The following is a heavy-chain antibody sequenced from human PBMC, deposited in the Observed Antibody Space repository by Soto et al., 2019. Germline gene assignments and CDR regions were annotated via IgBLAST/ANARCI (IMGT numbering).Heavy chain of an antibody. J-gene: IGHJ6*02. CDR3: ERKWSNYDFWEV. Sequence: PSETLSLTCDVSGPSISSGYYWGWIRQPPGKGLEWIGSIYHSGSTNYKSSLKSRVTISVDTSKNHLSLKLRSVTAAETAVYYCERKWSNYDFWEVWGQGSTVTVSS. CDR2: IYHSGST. CDR1: GPSISSGYY. D-gene: IGHD3-3*01. V-gene: IGHV4-38-2*01.